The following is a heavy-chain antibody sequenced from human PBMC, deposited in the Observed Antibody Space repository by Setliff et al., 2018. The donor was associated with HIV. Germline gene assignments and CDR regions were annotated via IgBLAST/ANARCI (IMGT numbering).Heavy chain of an antibody. CDR2: IYSGGIT. Sequence: SETLSLTCAVSGGSISSAYWSWVRQPPGKGLEWIGYIYSGGITKYNPSLKSRVTISVDTSKNRFSLTLRSVTAADTAVYYCARCYYNFWSGYPLDYMDVWGKGTTVTVSS. CDR3: ARCYYNFWSGYPLDYMDV. J-gene: IGHJ6*03. D-gene: IGHD3-3*01. CDR1: GGSISSAY. V-gene: IGHV4-59*08.